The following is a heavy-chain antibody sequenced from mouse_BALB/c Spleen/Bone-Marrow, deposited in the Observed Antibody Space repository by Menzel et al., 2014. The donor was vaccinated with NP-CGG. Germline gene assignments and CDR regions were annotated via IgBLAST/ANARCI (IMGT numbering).Heavy chain of an antibody. CDR1: GFTFSDYY. J-gene: IGHJ3*01. D-gene: IGHD2-14*01. V-gene: IGHV5-4*02. Sequence: EVHLVESGGDLVKPGGSLKLSCAASGFTFSDYYMYWVRQTPEKRLEWVATISDGGSYSYYPDSVKGRFTISRDNAKNNLYLHMSRLKTEDTAMYYSARDGDYKYAWFAYWGQGTLVTVSA. CDR2: ISDGGSYS. CDR3: ARDGDYKYAWFAY.